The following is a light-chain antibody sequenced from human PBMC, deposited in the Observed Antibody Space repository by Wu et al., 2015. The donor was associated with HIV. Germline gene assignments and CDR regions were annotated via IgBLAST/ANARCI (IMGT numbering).Light chain of an antibody. J-gene: IGKJ2*01. Sequence: DIQMTQSPSTLSASVGDRVTITCRASQNITTWLAWYQQKPGKAPKLLIYKASSLEGGVPSRFSGSGSGTEFTLTISSLQPDDVGTYFCQQYESFPFTFGQGTKLEIK. CDR2: KAS. V-gene: IGKV1-5*03. CDR1: QNITTW. CDR3: QQYESFPFT.